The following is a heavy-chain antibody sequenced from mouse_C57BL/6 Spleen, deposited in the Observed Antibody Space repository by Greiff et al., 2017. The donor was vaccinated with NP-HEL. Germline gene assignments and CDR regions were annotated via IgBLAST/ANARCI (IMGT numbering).Heavy chain of an antibody. V-gene: IGHV7-3*01. Sequence: EVQLVESGGGLVQPGGSLSLSCAASGFTFTDYYMSWVRQPPGKALEWLGFIRNKANGYTTEYSASVKGRFTISRDNSQSILYIQMNALRAEDSATYYCARRDYGSREYFDVWGTGTTVTVSS. CDR1: GFTFTDYY. CDR2: IRNKANGYTT. J-gene: IGHJ1*03. CDR3: ARRDYGSREYFDV. D-gene: IGHD1-1*01.